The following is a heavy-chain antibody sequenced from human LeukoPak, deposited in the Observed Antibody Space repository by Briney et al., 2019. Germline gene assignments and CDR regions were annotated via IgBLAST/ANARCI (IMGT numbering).Heavy chain of an antibody. Sequence: SETLSLTCTVSGGSISSYYWSWIRQPPGKGLEWIGYIYNSVNTNYNPSLKSRVTISVDASKNQFSLKLSSVTAANTAVYYCARAGYGDYLGDYWGQGTMVTVSS. CDR3: ARAGYGDYLGDY. CDR1: GGSISSYY. V-gene: IGHV4-59*01. D-gene: IGHD4-17*01. J-gene: IGHJ4*02. CDR2: IYNSVNT.